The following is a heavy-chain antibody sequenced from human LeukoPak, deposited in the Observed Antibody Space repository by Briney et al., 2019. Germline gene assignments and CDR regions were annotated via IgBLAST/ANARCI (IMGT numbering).Heavy chain of an antibody. CDR1: GFSFTSYA. CDR2: ISGSGTTI. D-gene: IGHD6-13*01. Sequence: PGGSLRLSCAASGFSFTSYAMSWVRQAPGKGLDWVSGISGSGTTIYYADSAKGRFTISRDNSKNTLYLQMNSLRAEDTAVYYCAKGGYSSSWPNWFDPWGQGTLVTVSS. J-gene: IGHJ5*02. V-gene: IGHV3-23*01. CDR3: AKGGYSSSWPNWFDP.